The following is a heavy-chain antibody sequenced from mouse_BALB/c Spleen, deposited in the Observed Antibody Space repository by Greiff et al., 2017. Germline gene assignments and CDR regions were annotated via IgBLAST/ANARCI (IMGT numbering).Heavy chain of an antibody. J-gene: IGHJ3*01. CDR2: ISSGSSTI. D-gene: IGHD2-1*01. CDR1: GFTFSSFG. V-gene: IGHV5-17*02. Sequence: EVKLVESGGGLVQPGGSRKLSCAASGFTFSSFGMHWVRQAPEKGLEWVAYISSGSSTIYYADTVKGRFTISRDNPKNTLFLQMTSLRSEDTAMYYCARSDYGNYRPAFAYWGQGTLVTVSA. CDR3: ARSDYGNYRPAFAY.